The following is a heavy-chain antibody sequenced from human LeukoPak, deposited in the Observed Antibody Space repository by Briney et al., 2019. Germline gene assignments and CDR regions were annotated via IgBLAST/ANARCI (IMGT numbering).Heavy chain of an antibody. D-gene: IGHD3-10*01. CDR1: GGTFSSYT. CDR3: ARGTQGSGTSYFYYYMDV. CDR2: IIPIFGTS. V-gene: IGHV1-69*05. Sequence: GASVKVSCKASGGTFSSYTVSWVRQAPGQGLEWMAGIIPIFGTSNYAQRFQGRVTITTDDSMTTAYMELRSLRSEDTAVYYCARGTQGSGTSYFYYYMDVWGKGTTVTVSS. J-gene: IGHJ6*03.